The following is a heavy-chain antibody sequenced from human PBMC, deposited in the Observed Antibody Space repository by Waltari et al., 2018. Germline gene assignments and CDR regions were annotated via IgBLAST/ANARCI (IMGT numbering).Heavy chain of an antibody. V-gene: IGHV4-39*01. Sequence: QLQLQESGPGLVKPSETLSLTCTVSGGSISSSSYYWGWIRQPPGKGLEWIGSIYYSGSTYYNPSLKSRVTISVDTSKNQFSLKLSSVTAADTAVYYCARFLGYCSGGSCYYFDYWGQGTLVTVSS. D-gene: IGHD2-15*01. J-gene: IGHJ4*02. CDR1: GGSISSSSYY. CDR3: ARFLGYCSGGSCYYFDY. CDR2: IYYSGST.